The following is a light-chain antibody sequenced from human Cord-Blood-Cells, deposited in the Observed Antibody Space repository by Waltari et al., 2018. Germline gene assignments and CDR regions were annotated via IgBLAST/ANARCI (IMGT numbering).Light chain of an antibody. CDR1: SGSIASNY. J-gene: IGLJ3*02. V-gene: IGLV6-57*03. CDR2: EDN. CDR3: QSYDSSNQV. Sequence: NFMLTQPHSVSESPGKTVTISCTRSSGSIASNYVQWYQHRPGSAPTTVISEDNQRPSGVPDRFSGSIDSSSNSASLTFSGLKTEDEADSYCQSYDSSNQVFGGGTKLTVL.